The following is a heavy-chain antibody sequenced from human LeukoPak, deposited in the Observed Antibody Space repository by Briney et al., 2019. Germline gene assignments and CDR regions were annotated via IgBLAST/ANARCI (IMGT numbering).Heavy chain of an antibody. V-gene: IGHV4-39*07. CDR2: IYYSGST. Sequence: SETLSLTCTVSGGSISSSSYYWGWIRQPPGKGLEWIGSIYYSGSTYYNPSLKSRVTISVDTSKNQFSLKLSSATAADTAVYYCARDHHGIVGDAFDIWGQGTMVTVSS. D-gene: IGHD2-15*01. CDR1: GGSISSSSYY. J-gene: IGHJ3*02. CDR3: ARDHHGIVGDAFDI.